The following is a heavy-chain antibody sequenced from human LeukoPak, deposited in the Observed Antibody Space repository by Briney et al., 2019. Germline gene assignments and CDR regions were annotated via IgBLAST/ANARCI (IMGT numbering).Heavy chain of an antibody. J-gene: IGHJ3*02. Sequence: WETLSLTCTVSGGSITSSPYYWSWIRQPPGKGLEWLGYVYHSGSTNYNPSLKSRVTISVDTSKKQFSLKVTPVTAADTAVYYCARLGAVSDAFDIWGQGTMVTVSS. CDR3: ARLGAVSDAFDI. CDR1: GGSITSSPYY. CDR2: VYHSGST. D-gene: IGHD3-16*01. V-gene: IGHV4-61*05.